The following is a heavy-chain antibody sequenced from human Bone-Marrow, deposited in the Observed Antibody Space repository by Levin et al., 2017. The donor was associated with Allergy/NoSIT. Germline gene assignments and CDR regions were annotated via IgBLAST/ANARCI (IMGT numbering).Heavy chain of an antibody. CDR2: IKSKTDGGTT. J-gene: IGHJ4*02. CDR1: GLTLSNAW. CDR3: TPYGN. D-gene: IGHD4-17*01. V-gene: IGHV3-15*01. Sequence: GESLKISCAASGLTLSNAWMNWVRQAPGKGLEWVGRIKSKTDGGTTDYGAPVTGRFTISRDESKKTLYLQMNSPNSEDTAVYYCTPYGNWGQGTLVTVSS.